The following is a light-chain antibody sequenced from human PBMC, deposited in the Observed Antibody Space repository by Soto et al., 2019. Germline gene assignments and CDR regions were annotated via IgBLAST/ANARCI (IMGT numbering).Light chain of an antibody. CDR1: SSDVGGYNY. Sequence: SALTQPRSVSGSPGQSVTISCTGTSSDVGGYNYVSWYQQHPGKAPKLMIYDVSKRPSGVPDRFSGSKSGNTASLTISGLQAEDEADYYCCSYAGSDVVFGGGTKLTVL. CDR3: CSYAGSDVV. CDR2: DVS. J-gene: IGLJ2*01. V-gene: IGLV2-11*01.